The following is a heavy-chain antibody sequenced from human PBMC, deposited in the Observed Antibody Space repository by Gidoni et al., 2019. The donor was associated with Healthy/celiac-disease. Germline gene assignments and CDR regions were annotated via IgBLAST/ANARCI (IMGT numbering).Heavy chain of an antibody. J-gene: IGHJ6*02. V-gene: IGHV2-26*01. CDR2: IFSNYEK. CDR1: GFSLSNARMG. Sequence: QVTLKESGPVLVKPTETLTLTCTVSGFSLSNARMGVRWIRQPPGKALELLEHIFSNYEKSYSTSLKSRLTISNATSKSQVVLTITNMDPVDNAPFYCSRTRHYYYYGMDFWGQGTTVTVSS. CDR3: SRTRHYYYYGMDF.